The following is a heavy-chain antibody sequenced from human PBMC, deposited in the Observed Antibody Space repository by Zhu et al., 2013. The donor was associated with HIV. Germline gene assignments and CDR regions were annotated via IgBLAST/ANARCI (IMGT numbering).Heavy chain of an antibody. CDR2: IIPILGIA. CDR3: ARGGDQEGALDV. D-gene: IGHD3-16*01. J-gene: IGHJ6*02. Sequence: QVQLVQSGAEVKKPGSSVKVSCKASGGTFSSYTISWVRQAPGQGLEWMGRIIPILGIANYAQKFQGRVTITADKSTSTAYMELSSLRSEDTAVYYCARGGDQEGALDVWGQGTTVTVSS. V-gene: IGHV1-69*02. CDR1: GGTFSSYT.